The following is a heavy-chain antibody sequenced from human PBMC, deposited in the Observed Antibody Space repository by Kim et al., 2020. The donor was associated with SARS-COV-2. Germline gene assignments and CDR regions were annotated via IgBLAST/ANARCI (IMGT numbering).Heavy chain of an antibody. D-gene: IGHD5-18*01. V-gene: IGHV5-51*01. J-gene: IGHJ3*02. Sequence: SFQGQVTISADKSISTAYLQWSSLKASDTAMYYCARSNVDTAMDSRAFDIWGQGTMVTVSS. CDR3: ARSNVDTAMDSRAFDI.